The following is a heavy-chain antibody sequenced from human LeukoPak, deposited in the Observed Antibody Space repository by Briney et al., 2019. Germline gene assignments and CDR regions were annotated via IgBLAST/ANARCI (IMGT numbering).Heavy chain of an antibody. Sequence: SQTLSLTCAISGDSVSSNTATWNWIRQSPSRGLEWLGRTYYRSKWYSDYALSVKSRIIINQDTSKNQFSLQLNSVTPEDTAVYFCARRMAVGGPGYFDYWSQGSLVTVSA. CDR3: ARRMAVGGPGYFDY. J-gene: IGHJ4*02. CDR1: GDSVSSNTAT. V-gene: IGHV6-1*01. CDR2: TYYRSKWYS. D-gene: IGHD6-19*01.